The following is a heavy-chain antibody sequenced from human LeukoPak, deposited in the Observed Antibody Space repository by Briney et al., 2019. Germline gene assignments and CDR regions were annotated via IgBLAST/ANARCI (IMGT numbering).Heavy chain of an antibody. V-gene: IGHV3-23*01. CDR2: ITGSGGRT. D-gene: IGHD3-22*01. Sequence: GGSLRHSCAVSGFGFSSYAMSWVRRAPGKGLEWVSAITGSGGRTYYAESVKGRFTISRDNSKNTLYLQMNSLRAEDTAVYYCAKVGKYYYDTSGYSQEWEYFYYYMDVWGKGTTVTVSS. CDR3: AKVGKYYYDTSGYSQEWEYFYYYMDV. J-gene: IGHJ6*03. CDR1: GFGFSSYA.